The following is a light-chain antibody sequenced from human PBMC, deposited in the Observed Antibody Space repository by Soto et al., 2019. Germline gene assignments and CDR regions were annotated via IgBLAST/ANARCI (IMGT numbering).Light chain of an antibody. CDR3: MQALQTPRT. Sequence: DIVMTQSPLSLPVTPGEPASISCRSSQSLLHSNGYNYLDWYLRKPGQSPQLLIYLGSNRASGVPDRFSGSGSGKDFTLKISRVEAEDVGVYYCMQALQTPRTFGQGTKVEIK. V-gene: IGKV2-28*01. J-gene: IGKJ1*01. CDR1: QSLLHSNGYNY. CDR2: LGS.